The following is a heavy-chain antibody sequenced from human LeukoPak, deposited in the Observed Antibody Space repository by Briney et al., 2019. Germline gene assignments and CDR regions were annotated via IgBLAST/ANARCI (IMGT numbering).Heavy chain of an antibody. J-gene: IGHJ1*01. V-gene: IGHV3-48*04. CDR3: AKDGIAYCSGDSCYSEYFHH. D-gene: IGHD2-15*01. CDR1: GFTFSSYS. Sequence: GGSLRLSCAASGFTFSSYSMNWVRQAPGKGLEWVSYISSSSSTIYYADSVKGRFTISRDNAKNSLYLQMNSLRPEDTALYFCAKDGIAYCSGDSCYSEYFHHWGQGTLVTVSS. CDR2: ISSSSSTI.